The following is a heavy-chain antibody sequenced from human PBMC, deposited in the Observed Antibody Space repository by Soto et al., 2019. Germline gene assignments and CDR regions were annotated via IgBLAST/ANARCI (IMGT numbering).Heavy chain of an antibody. V-gene: IGHV1-18*01. D-gene: IGHD2-2*01. CDR3: ARPAGYCSSTSCYPGAFDI. J-gene: IGHJ3*02. Sequence: ASVKVSCKASGYTFTSYGISWVRQAPGQGLEWMGWISAYNGNTNYAQKLQGRVTMTTDTSTSTAYMELRSLRSDDTAVYYCARPAGYCSSTSCYPGAFDIWGQGTMVTVSS. CDR2: ISAYNGNT. CDR1: GYTFTSYG.